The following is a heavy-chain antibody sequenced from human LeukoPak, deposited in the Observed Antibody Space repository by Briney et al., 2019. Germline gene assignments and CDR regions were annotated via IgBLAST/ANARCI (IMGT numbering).Heavy chain of an antibody. CDR2: IYHSGST. D-gene: IGHD3-22*01. V-gene: IGHV4-38-2*01. CDR1: GYSISSGYY. CDR3: ARPMADYYDSSGYYLD. Sequence: SETLSLTCAVSGYSISSGYYWGWIRQPPGKGLEWIGSIYHSGSTYYNPSLKSRVTISVDTSKNQFSLKLSSVTAADTAVYYYARPMADYYDSSGYYLDWGQGTLVTVSS. J-gene: IGHJ4*02.